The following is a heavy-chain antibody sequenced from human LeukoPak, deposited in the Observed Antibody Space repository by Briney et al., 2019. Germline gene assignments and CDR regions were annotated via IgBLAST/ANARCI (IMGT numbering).Heavy chain of an antibody. V-gene: IGHV3-33*01. CDR3: AREGRLARGAFDI. J-gene: IGHJ3*02. CDR2: IWYDGSNK. Sequence: GGSLRLSCAASGFTFSSYGMHWVRQAPGKGLEWVAVIWYDGSNKYYADSVKGRFTISRDNSKNTLYLHMNSLRAEDTAVYYCAREGRLARGAFDIWGQGTMVTVSS. D-gene: IGHD3-10*01. CDR1: GFTFSSYG.